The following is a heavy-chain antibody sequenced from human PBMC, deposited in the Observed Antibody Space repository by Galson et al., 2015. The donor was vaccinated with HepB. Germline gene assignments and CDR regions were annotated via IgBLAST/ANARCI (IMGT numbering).Heavy chain of an antibody. CDR3: AKCIRPYDLWSGYPPNPNYYYYGMDV. V-gene: IGHV3-23*01. D-gene: IGHD3-3*01. CDR2: ISGSGGST. CDR1: GFTFSSYA. Sequence: SLRLSCAASGFTFSSYAMSWVRQAPGKGLEWVSAISGSGGSTYYAEYVKGRFTISRDNSKNTLYLQMNSLRAEDTAVYYCAKCIRPYDLWSGYPPNPNYYYYGMDVWGQGTTVTVS. J-gene: IGHJ6*02.